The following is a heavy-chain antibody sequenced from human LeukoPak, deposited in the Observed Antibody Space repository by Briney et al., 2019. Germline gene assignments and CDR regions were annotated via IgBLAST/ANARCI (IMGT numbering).Heavy chain of an antibody. CDR3: ARVSWFDP. J-gene: IGHJ5*02. CDR1: GFTFSGSA. CDR2: IRSKANSYAT. Sequence: GGSLRLSCAASGFTFSGSAMHWVRQASGKGLEWVGRIRSKANSYATAYAASVKGRFTISRDDSKNTAYLQMNSLRAEDTAVYYCARVSWFDPWGQGTLVTVSS. V-gene: IGHV3-73*01.